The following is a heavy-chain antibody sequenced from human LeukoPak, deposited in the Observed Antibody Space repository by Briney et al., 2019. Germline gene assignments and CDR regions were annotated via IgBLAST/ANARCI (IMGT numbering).Heavy chain of an antibody. V-gene: IGHV4-61*02. Sequence: SETLSLTCTVSGGSISSGSYYWSWIRQPAGKGLEWIGRIYTSGSTNYNPSLKSRVTMSVDTSKNQFFLKLSSVTAADTAVYYCASVGSLDFWSGYPPGYWFDPWGQGTLVTVSS. D-gene: IGHD3-3*01. CDR3: ASVGSLDFWSGYPPGYWFDP. CDR1: GGSISSGSYY. CDR2: IYTSGST. J-gene: IGHJ5*02.